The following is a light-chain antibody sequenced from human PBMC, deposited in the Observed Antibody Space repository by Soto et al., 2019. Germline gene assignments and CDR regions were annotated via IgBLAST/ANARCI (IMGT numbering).Light chain of an antibody. J-gene: IGKJ1*01. CDR1: QSVSSSY. V-gene: IGKV3-20*01. CDR3: QQYKSYPVT. Sequence: EIFLTQSPGTLSLSLWEIATLSCRASQSVSSSYLAWYQQKPGQAPRLLIYDASNRATGIPARFSGSGSGTEFTLTISSLQPDDFATYYCQQYKSYPVTFGQGTKVDIK. CDR2: DAS.